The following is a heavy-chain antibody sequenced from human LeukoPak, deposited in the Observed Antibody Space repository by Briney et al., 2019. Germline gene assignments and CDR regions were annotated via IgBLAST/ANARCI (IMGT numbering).Heavy chain of an antibody. CDR3: ARDVSRGWFDP. V-gene: IGHV3-74*01. D-gene: IGHD3-10*01. J-gene: IGHJ5*02. CDR1: GFTFSIYW. CDR2: INSDGSST. Sequence: GGSLSLSCAASGFTFSIYWMHWVRRAPGKGLVWVSCINSDGSSTSYAGSVKGRFTISRDNAKNTLYLQMNSLRAEDTAVYYCARDVSRGWFDPWGQGTLVTVSS.